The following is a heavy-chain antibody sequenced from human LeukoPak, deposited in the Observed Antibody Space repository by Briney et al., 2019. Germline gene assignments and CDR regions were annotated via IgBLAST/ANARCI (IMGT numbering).Heavy chain of an antibody. J-gene: IGHJ3*02. Sequence: GGSLRLSCVGSGFSFSDYYMSWIRQAPGKGLEWVSYISNDSVDKYYVDSVRGRFTISRDNAKKSMYLQMSGLRVEDTAVYYCARRDWVSGAVRAFDIWGQGMMVTVSS. CDR1: GFSFSDYY. V-gene: IGHV3-11*04. CDR2: ISNDSVDK. CDR3: ARRDWVSGAVRAFDI. D-gene: IGHD3-3*01.